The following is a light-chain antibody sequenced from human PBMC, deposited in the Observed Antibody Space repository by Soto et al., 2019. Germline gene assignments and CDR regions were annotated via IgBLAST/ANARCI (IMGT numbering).Light chain of an antibody. V-gene: IGLV3-21*04. CDR3: QVWDSSSDHYV. CDR1: NIGSKS. CDR2: YDS. Sequence: SYELTQPPSVSVAPGKTARITCGGHNIGSKSVHWYQQKPGQAPVLVIYYDSDRPSGIPERFSGSNSGNTATLTISRVEAGDEAEDYCQVWDSSSDHYVFGTGTKLTVL. J-gene: IGLJ1*01.